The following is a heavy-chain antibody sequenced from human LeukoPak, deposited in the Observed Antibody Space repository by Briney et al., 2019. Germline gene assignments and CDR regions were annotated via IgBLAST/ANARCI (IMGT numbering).Heavy chain of an antibody. Sequence: PSETLSLTCAVSGGSFSGYYWTWIRQPPGKGLEWIGEINHSGSTNYNPSLKSRVTISIDTSKNKFSLILSSVTAADTAVYYCARGLSDVYWGQGTLVTVSA. CDR1: GGSFSGYY. CDR2: INHSGST. V-gene: IGHV4-34*01. J-gene: IGHJ4*02. CDR3: ARGLSDVY.